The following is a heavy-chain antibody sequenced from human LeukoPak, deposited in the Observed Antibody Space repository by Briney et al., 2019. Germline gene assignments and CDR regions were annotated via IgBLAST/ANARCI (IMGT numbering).Heavy chain of an antibody. V-gene: IGHV4-4*07. D-gene: IGHD1-26*01. CDR3: ARDLVGATGFYYFDY. Sequence: PSETLSRTCTVSGGSISSYYWSWIRQPAGKGLEWIGRIYTSGSTNYNPSLKSRVTMSVDTSKNQFSLKLGSVTAADTAVYYCARDLVGATGFYYFDYWGQGTLVTVSS. CDR1: GGSISSYY. J-gene: IGHJ4*02. CDR2: IYTSGST.